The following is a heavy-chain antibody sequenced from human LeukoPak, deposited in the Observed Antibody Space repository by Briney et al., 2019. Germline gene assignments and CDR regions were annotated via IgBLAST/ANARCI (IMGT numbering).Heavy chain of an antibody. V-gene: IGHV1-2*02. CDR2: INPNSGGT. CDR1: GYTFTGYY. Sequence: ASVEVSCKASGYTFTGYYMHWVRQAPGQGLEWMGWINPNSGGTNYAQKFQGRVTMTRDTSISTAYMELSRLRSDDTAVYYCARDNSVEDTAWWFDPWGQGTLVTVSS. CDR3: ARDNSVEDTAWWFDP. D-gene: IGHD4-23*01. J-gene: IGHJ5*02.